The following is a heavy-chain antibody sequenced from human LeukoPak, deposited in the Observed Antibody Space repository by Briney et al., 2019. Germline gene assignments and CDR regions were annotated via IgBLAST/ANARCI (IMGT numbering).Heavy chain of an antibody. J-gene: IGHJ4*02. CDR3: ARAWIELWSHDY. Sequence: GGSLRLSCAASGFTFSSYWMSWVRQAPGKGLEWVANIKQDGSDKYYVDSVKGRFTISKDNAKSSLYLQMNSLRAEDTAVYYCARAWIELWSHDYWGQRTLVTVSS. V-gene: IGHV3-7*03. CDR1: GFTFSSYW. D-gene: IGHD5-18*01. CDR2: IKQDGSDK.